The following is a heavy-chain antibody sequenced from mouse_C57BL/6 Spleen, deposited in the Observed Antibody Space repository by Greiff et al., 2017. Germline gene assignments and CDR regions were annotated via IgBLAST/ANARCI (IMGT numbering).Heavy chain of an antibody. CDR3: ARDDPYFDY. Sequence: EVQLVESGGDLVKPGGSLKLSCAASGFTFSSYGMSWVRQTPDKRLEWVATISSGGSYTYYPYSVKGRFTISRDNAKNTLYLQMSSLKSEDTAMYYCARDDPYFDYWGQGTTLTVSS. D-gene: IGHD2-12*01. CDR2: ISSGGSYT. V-gene: IGHV5-6*01. J-gene: IGHJ2*01. CDR1: GFTFSSYG.